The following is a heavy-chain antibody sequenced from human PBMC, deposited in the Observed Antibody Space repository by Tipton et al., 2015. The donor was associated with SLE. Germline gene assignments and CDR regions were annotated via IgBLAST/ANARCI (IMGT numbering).Heavy chain of an antibody. CDR1: GFTFDGYT. CDR2: ISWDGRNT. V-gene: IGHV3-43*01. Sequence: SLRLSCAASGFTFDGYTMHWVRQAPGKGLEWLSLISWDGRNTYSADSVKGRFTISRDNSKNALYLQMYSLRTEDSALYYCVKDITPGGGSSGWFDYWGQGTLVTVSS. J-gene: IGHJ4*02. D-gene: IGHD6-19*01. CDR3: VKDITPGGGSSGWFDY.